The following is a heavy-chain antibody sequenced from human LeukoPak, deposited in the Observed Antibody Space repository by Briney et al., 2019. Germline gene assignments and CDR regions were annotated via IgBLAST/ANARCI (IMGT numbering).Heavy chain of an antibody. V-gene: IGHV1-2*02. CDR1: GYTFTGYY. J-gene: IGHJ3*02. D-gene: IGHD3-9*01. CDR2: INPNSGGT. CDR3: ARERYFDWLLKLDAFDI. Sequence: ASVKVSCKASGYTFTGYYMHWVRQAPGQGLEWMGWINPNSGGTNYAQKFQGRVTMTRDTSISTAYMELSRLRSDDTAVYYCARERYFDWLLKLDAFDIWGQGTMVTVSS.